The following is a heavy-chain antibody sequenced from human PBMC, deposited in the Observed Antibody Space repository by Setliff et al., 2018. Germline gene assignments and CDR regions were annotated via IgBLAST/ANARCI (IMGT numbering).Heavy chain of an antibody. CDR3: ARQPSSGSYYNPRPYYFDY. CDR2: VHYSGDS. D-gene: IGHD3-10*01. J-gene: IGHJ4*02. V-gene: IGHV4-59*13. Sequence: PSETLSLTCTVSGGSMTSYYWSWIRQSPWKGLEWIGYVHYSGDSNYNPSLKSRVTMSVDTSKNQFSLNLRSVTAADTAVYYCARQPSSGSYYNPRPYYFDYWGPGILVT. CDR1: GGSMTSYY.